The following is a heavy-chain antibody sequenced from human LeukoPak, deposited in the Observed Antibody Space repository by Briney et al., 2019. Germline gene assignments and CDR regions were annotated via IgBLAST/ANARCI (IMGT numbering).Heavy chain of an antibody. CDR2: INSDGSST. CDR1: GFTFSSYW. J-gene: IGHJ4*02. CDR3: ARENGDYARGFDY. V-gene: IGHV3-74*01. D-gene: IGHD4-17*01. Sequence: GGSLRLSCAASGFTFSSYWMHWVRQAPGKGLVWVSRINSDGSSTSYADSVKGRFTISRDNAKNTPYLQMNSLRAEDTAVYYCARENGDYARGFDYWGQGTLVTVSS.